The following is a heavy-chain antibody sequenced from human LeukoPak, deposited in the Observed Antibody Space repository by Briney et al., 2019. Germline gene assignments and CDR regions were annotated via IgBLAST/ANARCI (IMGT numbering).Heavy chain of an antibody. V-gene: IGHV5-10-1*01. CDR3: AIARGDHYSFDY. D-gene: IGHD3-10*01. CDR1: GYSFTSYW. CDR2: IDPSDSYT. Sequence: HGESLKISCKGYGYSFTSYWIIWVRQMPGKGLEWMGRIDPSDSYTNYSPSLQGHVTISADKSISAAYLQWSNLKASDTAMYYCAIARGDHYSFDYWGQGTLVTVSS. J-gene: IGHJ4*02.